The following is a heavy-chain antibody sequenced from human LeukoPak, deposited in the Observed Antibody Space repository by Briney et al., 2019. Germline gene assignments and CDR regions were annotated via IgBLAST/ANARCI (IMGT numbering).Heavy chain of an antibody. CDR3: GKTTTGYSSGRYPAWPVDY. D-gene: IGHD6-19*01. CDR2: IFGSGGSA. CDR1: GFTFSSYA. J-gene: IGHJ4*02. Sequence: PGGSLRLSCTASGFTFSSYAMYWDRQAPGKGLEWVSGIFGSGGSAHYADSVKGRFTISRDNSKNTVYLQMNSLKAEDTAVYYCGKTTTGYSSGRYPAWPVDYWGQGTLVTVSS. V-gene: IGHV3-23*01.